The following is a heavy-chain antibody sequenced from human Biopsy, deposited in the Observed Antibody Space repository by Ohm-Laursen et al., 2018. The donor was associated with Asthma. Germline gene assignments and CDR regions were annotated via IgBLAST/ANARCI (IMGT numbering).Heavy chain of an antibody. CDR2: IMTVFGTT. Sequence: SSVKVSCKAPGGTFSNLAISWVRQAPGQGLEWLGGIMTVFGTTNYAQKFQGRVTITADESTSTAYMEVTSLRSEDTAIYYCARCQVGYSSGWSLLLKKIYYSGMDVWGQGTAVTVS. V-gene: IGHV1-69*01. CDR3: ARCQVGYSSGWSLLLKKIYYSGMDV. D-gene: IGHD6-19*01. J-gene: IGHJ6*02. CDR1: GGTFSNLA.